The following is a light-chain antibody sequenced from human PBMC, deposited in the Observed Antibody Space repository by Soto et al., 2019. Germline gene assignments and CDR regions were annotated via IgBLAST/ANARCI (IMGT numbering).Light chain of an antibody. CDR1: QSVSSSY. CDR2: DAS. V-gene: IGKV3-11*01. J-gene: IGKJ5*01. CDR3: QQCNNWPPEIT. Sequence: PGERVTLSCRASQSVSSSYLAWYQQKPGQAPRLLIYDASNRATGIPARFSGSGSGTDFTLTISSLEPEAFAVYYCQQCNNWPPEITVGKGTRLEIK.